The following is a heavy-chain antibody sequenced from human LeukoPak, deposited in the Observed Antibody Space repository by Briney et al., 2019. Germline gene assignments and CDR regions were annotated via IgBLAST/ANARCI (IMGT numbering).Heavy chain of an antibody. CDR1: GGSISSYY. CDR3: ARDYSRYNSPVIDP. CDR2: IYYSGST. J-gene: IGHJ5*02. Sequence: SETLSLTCTVSGGSISSYYWGWIRQPPGKGLEWIGSIYYSGSTYYNPSLKSRVTISVDTSKNQFSLKLSSVTAADTAVYYCARDYSRYNSPVIDPWGQGTLVTVSS. V-gene: IGHV4-39*07. D-gene: IGHD1-14*01.